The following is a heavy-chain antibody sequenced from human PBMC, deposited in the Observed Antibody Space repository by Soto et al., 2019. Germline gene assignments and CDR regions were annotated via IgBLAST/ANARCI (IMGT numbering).Heavy chain of an antibody. CDR3: ARALKGYYYDSSGYRHTYYYYYGMDV. J-gene: IGHJ6*02. V-gene: IGHV3-33*01. CDR2: IWYDGSNK. Sequence: GGSLRLSCAASGFTFSSYGMHWVRQAPGKGLEWVAVIWYDGSNKYYADSVKGRFTISRDNSKNTLYLQMNSLRAEDTAVYYCARALKGYYYDSSGYRHTYYYYYGMDVWGQGTTVTVSS. CDR1: GFTFSSYG. D-gene: IGHD3-22*01.